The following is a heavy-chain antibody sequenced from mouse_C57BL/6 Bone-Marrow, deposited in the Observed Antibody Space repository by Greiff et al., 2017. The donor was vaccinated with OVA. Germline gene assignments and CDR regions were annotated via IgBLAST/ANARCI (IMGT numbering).Heavy chain of an antibody. CDR1: GYTFTEYT. CDR3: ARHEDLYDGYSRGFAY. V-gene: IGHV1-62-2*01. CDR2: FYPGSGSI. J-gene: IGHJ3*01. Sequence: VQLVESGAELVKPGASVKLSCKASGYTFTEYTIHWVKQRSGQGLEWIGWFYPGSGSIKYNEKFKDKATLTADKSSSTVYMELSRLTSEDSAVYFCARHEDLYDGYSRGFAYWGQGTLVTVSA. D-gene: IGHD2-3*01.